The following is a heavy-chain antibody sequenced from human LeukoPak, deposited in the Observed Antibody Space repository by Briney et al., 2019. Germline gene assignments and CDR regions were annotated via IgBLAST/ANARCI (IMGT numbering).Heavy chain of an antibody. Sequence: PGGSLRPSLAVSGFTFTNSGVSWFRQAPGKGLEWVSAISGSGGTTFYADSVKGRFTISRDNSKNTLYLQVNSLRAADTAIYYCATVQEMNPIHPPVYCWGQGTLVTVSS. D-gene: IGHD5-24*01. CDR2: ISGSGGTT. CDR1: GFTFTNSG. V-gene: IGHV3-23*01. CDR3: ATVQEMNPIHPPVYC. J-gene: IGHJ4*02.